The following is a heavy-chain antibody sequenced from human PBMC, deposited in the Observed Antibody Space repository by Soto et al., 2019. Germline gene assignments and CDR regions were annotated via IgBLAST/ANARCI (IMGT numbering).Heavy chain of an antibody. D-gene: IGHD6-6*01. CDR1: GFTFSSYG. Sequence: QVQLVESGGGVVQPGRSLRLSCAASGFTFSSYGMHWVRQAPGKGLEWVAVISYDGSNKYYADSVKGRFTISRDNSKNTLYLQMNSLRAEDTAVYHCAKDGYESSSPDYYYYYYMDVWGKGTTVTVSS. J-gene: IGHJ6*03. CDR3: AKDGYESSSPDYYYYYYMDV. V-gene: IGHV3-30*18. CDR2: ISYDGSNK.